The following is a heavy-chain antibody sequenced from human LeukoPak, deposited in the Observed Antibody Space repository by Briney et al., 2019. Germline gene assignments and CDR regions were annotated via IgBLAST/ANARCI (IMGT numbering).Heavy chain of an antibody. CDR2: IYYSGST. Sequence: SETLSLACTVSGGSISSYYWSWIRQPPGKGLEWIGYIYYSGSTNYNPSLKSRVTISVDTSKNQFSLKLSSVTAADTAVYYCARENRCYDFWSGYYTGWFDPWGQGTLVTVSS. V-gene: IGHV4-59*01. CDR1: GGSISSYY. CDR3: ARENRCYDFWSGYYTGWFDP. J-gene: IGHJ5*02. D-gene: IGHD3-3*01.